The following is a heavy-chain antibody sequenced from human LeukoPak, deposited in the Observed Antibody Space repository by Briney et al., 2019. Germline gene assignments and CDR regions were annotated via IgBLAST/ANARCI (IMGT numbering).Heavy chain of an antibody. V-gene: IGHV3-9*01. J-gene: IGHJ4*02. CDR3: AKTDYGDDLYYFNS. D-gene: IGHD4-17*01. CDR2: ISWNSKTI. Sequence: GRSLRLSCAASGFSFDDYAMHWVRQAPGKGLEWVSRISWNSKTIGYADSLKGRFTISRDNAKNSLYLQMNSLRAEDTAFYYCAKTDYGDDLYYFNSRGQGTLVTVSS. CDR1: GFSFDDYA.